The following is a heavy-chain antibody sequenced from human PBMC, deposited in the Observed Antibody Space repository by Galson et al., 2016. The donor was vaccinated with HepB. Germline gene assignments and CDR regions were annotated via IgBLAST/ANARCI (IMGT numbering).Heavy chain of an antibody. D-gene: IGHD5-18*01. CDR3: ARKVPRDCRYGYFFDF. CDR2: TSGYNGNT. CDR1: GYTFTDYG. Sequence: SVKVSCKASGYTFTDYGISWVRQAPGQGLEWMGWTSGYNGNTNYAQKFQGRVTMTTDTSTSTAYMELRSLRSDDTAVYYCARKVPRDCRYGYFFDFWGQGTLVTVSS. V-gene: IGHV1-18*01. J-gene: IGHJ4*02.